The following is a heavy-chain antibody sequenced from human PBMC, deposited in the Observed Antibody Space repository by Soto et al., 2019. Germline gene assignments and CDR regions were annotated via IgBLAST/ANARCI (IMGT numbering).Heavy chain of an antibody. D-gene: IGHD3-3*01. Sequence: GASVKVSCKASGGTFSSYAISWVRQAPGQGLEWMGGIIPIFGTANYAQKFQGRVTITADESTSTAYIELSSLRSEDTAVYYCARELEYYDFWSGHNPYYYYYGMDVWGQGTTVTVSS. CDR2: IIPIFGTA. CDR1: GGTFSSYA. CDR3: ARELEYYDFWSGHNPYYYYYGMDV. J-gene: IGHJ6*02. V-gene: IGHV1-69*13.